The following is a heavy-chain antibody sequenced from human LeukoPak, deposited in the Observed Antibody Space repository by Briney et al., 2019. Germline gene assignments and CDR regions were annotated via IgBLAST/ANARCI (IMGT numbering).Heavy chain of an antibody. CDR3: IYGYTLDF. J-gene: IGHJ4*02. Sequence: GGSLRLSCAASGFTVNNNYMNWVRQAPGKGLEWVSVIYSGGSTNYADSVKGRFTISRDNSKNTPYLQMNSLRAEDTAMYYCIYGYTLDFWGQGTLVTVSS. CDR2: IYSGGST. V-gene: IGHV3-53*01. CDR1: GFTVNNNY. D-gene: IGHD5-18*01.